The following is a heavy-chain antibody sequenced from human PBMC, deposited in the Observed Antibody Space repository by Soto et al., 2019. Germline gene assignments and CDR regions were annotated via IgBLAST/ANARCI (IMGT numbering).Heavy chain of an antibody. CDR3: ARDGDCSGGSCYSSSFDS. J-gene: IGHJ3*02. CDR2: IIPIFVTA. D-gene: IGHD2-15*01. Sequence: QVQLVQSGAEVKKPGSSVKVSCKASGGTFSSYAISWVRQAPGQGLEWMGGIIPIFVTANYAQKFQGRVTITADKSTSTADMALSSLGSEDTAVYYCARDGDCSGGSCYSSSFDSWGQGTMVTVAS. CDR1: GGTFSSYA. V-gene: IGHV1-69*06.